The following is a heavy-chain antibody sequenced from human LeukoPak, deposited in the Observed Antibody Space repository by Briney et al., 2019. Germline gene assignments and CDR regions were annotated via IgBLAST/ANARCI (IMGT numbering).Heavy chain of an antibody. J-gene: IGHJ5*02. D-gene: IGHD3-3*01. Sequence: KPSETLSLTCTVSGVSISSSNSYWGWIRQPPGKGLEWIGSIYYSGNTYYNPSLKSRVTISIDTAKNQFSLKLSSVTAADTAVYYCARGEKRITIFGVVIIPTVWFDPWGQGTLVTVSS. V-gene: IGHV4-39*07. CDR1: GVSISSSNSY. CDR2: IYYSGNT. CDR3: ARGEKRITIFGVVIIPTVWFDP.